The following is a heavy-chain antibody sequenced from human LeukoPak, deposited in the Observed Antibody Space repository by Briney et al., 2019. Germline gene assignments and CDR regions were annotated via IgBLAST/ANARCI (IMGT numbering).Heavy chain of an antibody. CDR3: AKGPLCSGGSCQRFDC. J-gene: IGHJ4*02. Sequence: PGGSLRLSCAASGFTFSSYDMSWVRQAPGKGLAWVSAISVSGSTTYHADSVEGRFTISRDNSKNTLYLQMNSLRVEDTAVYYCAKGPLCSGGSCQRFDCWGQGTLVTVSS. D-gene: IGHD2-15*01. CDR1: GFTFSSYD. V-gene: IGHV3-23*01. CDR2: ISVSGSTT.